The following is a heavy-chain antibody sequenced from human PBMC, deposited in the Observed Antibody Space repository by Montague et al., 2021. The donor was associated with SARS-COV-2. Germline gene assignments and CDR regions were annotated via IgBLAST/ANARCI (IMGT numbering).Heavy chain of an antibody. CDR1: GDSVSSNIAT. J-gene: IGHJ2*01. CDR3: ARAYCGGDCCVYWYFDL. CDR2: TYYRSKWYN. D-gene: IGHD2-21*02. V-gene: IGHV6-1*01. Sequence: CAISGDSVSSNIATWNWIRQSPSRGLEWLGRTYYRSKWYNDYAVSVKGRVIINPDTSNNRISLQLNSVTSEDTAVYYCARAYCGGDCCVYWYFDLWGRGTLVTVSS.